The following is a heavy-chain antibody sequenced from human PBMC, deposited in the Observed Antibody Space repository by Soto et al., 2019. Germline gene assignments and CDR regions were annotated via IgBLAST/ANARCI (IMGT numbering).Heavy chain of an antibody. Sequence: QVQLQESGPGLVKPSGTLSLTCAVSGGSFTSNNWWTWVRQPPGQGLEWIGEIYRTGSTNYNPSLKSRATIPIDKSENQFSLKVTSLTATDTAVYYCASRDPGTSFDYWGQGTLVTVSS. V-gene: IGHV4-4*02. D-gene: IGHD1-7*01. J-gene: IGHJ4*02. CDR3: ASRDPGTSFDY. CDR2: IYRTGST. CDR1: GGSFTSNNW.